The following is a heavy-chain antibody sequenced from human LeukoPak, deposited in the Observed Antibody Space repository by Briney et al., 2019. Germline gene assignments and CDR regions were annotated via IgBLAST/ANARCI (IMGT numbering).Heavy chain of an antibody. CDR3: ASRPNDSWRGPFDY. Sequence: PGGSLRLSCKASGFNFGNFGMHWVRQAPGKGLEWVAFIQDDGNNKYYADSVKGRFTISRDNSKNTLHLQMNSLRAEDTAVYYCASRPNDSWRGPFDYWGQGTLVTVSS. D-gene: IGHD3-3*01. CDR2: IQDDGNNK. J-gene: IGHJ4*02. V-gene: IGHV3-30*02. CDR1: GFNFGNFG.